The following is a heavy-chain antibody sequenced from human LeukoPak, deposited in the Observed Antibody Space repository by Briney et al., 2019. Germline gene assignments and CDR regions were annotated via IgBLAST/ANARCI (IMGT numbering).Heavy chain of an antibody. CDR2: FSSSSSYI. V-gene: IGHV3-21*01. CDR1: GFTFSSYS. CDR3: ARDNKRWLQLGASFDY. Sequence: GGSLRLSCAASGFTFSSYSMNWVRRAPGKGREWVSSFSSSSSYIYCADSVKGRFTISRDNAKNSLYLQMNSLRAEDTAVYYCARDNKRWLQLGASFDYWGQGTLVTVSS. J-gene: IGHJ4*02. D-gene: IGHD5-24*01.